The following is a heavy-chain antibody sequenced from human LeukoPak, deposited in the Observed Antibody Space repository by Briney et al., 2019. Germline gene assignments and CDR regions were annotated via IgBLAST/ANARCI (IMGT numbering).Heavy chain of an antibody. V-gene: IGHV3-23*01. CDR1: GFTVSSNY. Sequence: QAGGSLRLSCAASGFTVSSNYMSWVRQAPGKGLEWVSAISGSGGSTYYADSVKGRFTISRDNSKNTLYPQMNSLRAEDTAVYYCAKEGGYCSSTSCYYTRFDPWGQGTLVTVSS. D-gene: IGHD2-2*01. CDR2: ISGSGGST. J-gene: IGHJ5*02. CDR3: AKEGGYCSSTSCYYTRFDP.